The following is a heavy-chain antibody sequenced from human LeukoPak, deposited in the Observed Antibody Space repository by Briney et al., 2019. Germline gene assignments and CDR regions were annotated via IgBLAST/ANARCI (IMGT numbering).Heavy chain of an antibody. V-gene: IGHV4-31*03. CDR3: ATADWESFYFDS. CDR1: GGSVSRGGYY. CDR2: TSYSEGT. D-gene: IGHD1-26*01. J-gene: IGHJ4*02. Sequence: PSETLSLTCSVSGGSVSRGGYYWHSIRQHPGKGLEWIGFTSYSEGTYYNPSLMSRITISVDRSQNQFSLKMRDVTAAYTAVYFCATADWESFYFDSWGQGVLVAVSS.